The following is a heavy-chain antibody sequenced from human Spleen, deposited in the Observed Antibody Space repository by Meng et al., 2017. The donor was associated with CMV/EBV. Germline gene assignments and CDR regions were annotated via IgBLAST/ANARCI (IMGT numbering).Heavy chain of an antibody. CDR2: ISSSYSTI. Sequence: GESLKISCAASGFTFSSYSMNWVRQAPGKGLEWVSYISSSYSTIYYTDSVKGRFTISRDNAKNSLYLQMNSLRAEDTAVYYCVRGYFDYWGQGTLVTVSS. J-gene: IGHJ4*02. CDR3: VRGYFDY. CDR1: GFTFSSYS. V-gene: IGHV3-48*04.